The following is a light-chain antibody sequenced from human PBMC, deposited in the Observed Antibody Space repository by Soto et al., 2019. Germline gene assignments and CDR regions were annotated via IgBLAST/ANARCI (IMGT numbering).Light chain of an antibody. Sequence: EIVLTQSPATLSLSPGARATLSCRASQSVSSYLAWYQQKPGQAPRLLIYDASNRATGIPARFSGSGSGTDFTLTISSLEPEDFAVYYCQQRSKTFGQGTKVEIK. CDR3: QQRSKT. V-gene: IGKV3-11*01. CDR2: DAS. J-gene: IGKJ1*01. CDR1: QSVSSY.